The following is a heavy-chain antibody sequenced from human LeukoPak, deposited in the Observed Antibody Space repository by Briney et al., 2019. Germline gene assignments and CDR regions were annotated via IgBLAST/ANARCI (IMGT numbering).Heavy chain of an antibody. Sequence: PGGSLRLSCAASEFTFSDYNMHWVRQAPGKGLEWVSSISIRGSYTLYADSMKDRFTISRDNAKNSLYLLIKSLRAEDTAVYYCAREFSGTVDKGLDYWGQGTLVTVSS. CDR2: ISIRGSYT. CDR1: EFTFSDYN. CDR3: AREFSGTVDKGLDY. V-gene: IGHV3-21*03. D-gene: IGHD1-26*01. J-gene: IGHJ4*02.